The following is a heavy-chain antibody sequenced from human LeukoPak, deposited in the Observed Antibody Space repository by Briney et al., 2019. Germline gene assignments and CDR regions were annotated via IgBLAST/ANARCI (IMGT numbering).Heavy chain of an antibody. CDR1: GFTFSTYA. D-gene: IGHD6-6*01. CDR2: VSGTGGRT. V-gene: IGHV3-23*01. CDR3: VKASSSSPQYNWFDA. J-gene: IGHJ5*02. Sequence: GGSLRLSCAASGFTFSTYAMSWVRQAPGKGLEWVSVVSGTGGRTYYAGSVKGRFTISRDNSKNTPYLQMNSLRAEDTALYYCVKASSSSPQYNWFDAWGQGTLVTVSS.